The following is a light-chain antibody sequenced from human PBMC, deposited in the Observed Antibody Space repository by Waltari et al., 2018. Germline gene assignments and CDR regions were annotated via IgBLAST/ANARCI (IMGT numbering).Light chain of an antibody. CDR1: GSEIGGLNF. CDR3: CSYTTTTTWV. V-gene: IGLV2-14*03. CDR2: GVS. J-gene: IGLJ3*02. Sequence: QSALTQPASVSGSPGQSITIPCSGTGSEIGGLNFVTWSQQRPGKAPKLLIYGVSQRPSGVSDRFSGSKSGNRASLTISGLQAEDDSDYYCCSYTTTTTWVFGGGTKLTVL.